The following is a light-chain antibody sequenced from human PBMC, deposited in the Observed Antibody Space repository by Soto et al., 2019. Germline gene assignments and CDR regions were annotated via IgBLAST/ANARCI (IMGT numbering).Light chain of an antibody. CDR3: SCLSTTSTPIV. CDR2: EVN. V-gene: IGLV2-14*01. CDR1: SSDIGLYNY. J-gene: IGLJ1*01. Sequence: QYVLSQPASMSGSPGQSITIPCTGASSDIGLYNYVSWYQHHPGKAPKLLISEVNIRPSGLSDRFSASKTGNTASLTISGLQPEDEAFYYCSCLSTTSTPIVFGTGTKVTVL.